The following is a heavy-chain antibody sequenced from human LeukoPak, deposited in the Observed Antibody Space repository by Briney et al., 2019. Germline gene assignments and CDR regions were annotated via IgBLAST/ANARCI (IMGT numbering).Heavy chain of an antibody. CDR1: GFTFSSYS. V-gene: IGHV3-21*01. CDR3: ARDGVPVDYGDYVPYGMDV. D-gene: IGHD4-17*01. CDR2: ISSSSSYI. J-gene: IGHJ6*02. Sequence: GGSLRLSCAASGFTFSSYSMNWVRQAPGKGLEWVSSISSSSSYIYYADSVKGRFTISRDNAKNSLYLQMNSLRAEDTAVYYCARDGVPVDYGDYVPYGMDVWGQGTTVTVSS.